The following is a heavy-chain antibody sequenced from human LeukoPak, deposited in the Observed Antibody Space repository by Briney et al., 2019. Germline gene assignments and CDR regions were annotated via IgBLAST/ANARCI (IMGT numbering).Heavy chain of an antibody. CDR2: IYYSGCT. Sequence: PSETLSLTCTVSGGTVSSSSYYWGWIRQPPGKGLVWIGSIYYSGCTYYNPSLKSRVTISVDTSKNQFSLNLSSVTAAHTAVYSCARHSGHMYGGYDNYFDYWGQGTLVTVSS. CDR3: ARHSGHMYGGYDNYFDY. J-gene: IGHJ4*02. D-gene: IGHD5-12*01. CDR1: GGTVSSSSYY. V-gene: IGHV4-39*01.